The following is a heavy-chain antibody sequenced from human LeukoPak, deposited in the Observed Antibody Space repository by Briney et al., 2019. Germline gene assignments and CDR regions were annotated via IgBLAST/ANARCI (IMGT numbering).Heavy chain of an antibody. CDR3: ARVASEKEYYDFWSGRNWFDP. J-gene: IGHJ5*02. CDR1: GGSMSSYY. D-gene: IGHD3-3*01. CDR2: IYYSGST. V-gene: IGHV4-59*01. Sequence: TSEPLSLTCTVSGGSMSSYYWSWIRQPPGKGLEWIGYIYYSGSTNYNPSLKSRVTISVDTSKNQFSLKLSSVTAADTAVYYCARVASEKEYYDFWSGRNWFDPWGQGTLVTVSS.